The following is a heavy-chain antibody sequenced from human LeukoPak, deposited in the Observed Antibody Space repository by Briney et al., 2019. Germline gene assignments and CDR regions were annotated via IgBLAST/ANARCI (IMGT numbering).Heavy chain of an antibody. D-gene: IGHD3-22*01. V-gene: IGHV1-46*01. J-gene: IGHJ4*02. CDR3: ARVALHRPTYYYDSSGYFYFDY. CDR2: INPSGGST. CDR1: GYTFTSYY. Sequence: ASVKVSCKASGYTFTSYYMHWVRQAPGQGLEWMGIINPSGGSTSYAQKFQGRVTMTRDTSISTAYMELSRLRSDDTAVYYCARVALHRPTYYYDSSGYFYFDYWGQGTLVTVSS.